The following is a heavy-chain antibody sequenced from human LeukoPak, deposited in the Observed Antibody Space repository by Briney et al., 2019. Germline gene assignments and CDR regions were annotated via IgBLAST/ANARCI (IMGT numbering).Heavy chain of an antibody. CDR2: INPNSGDT. Sequence: ASVKVSCKASGYTFTVYYMYWVRQAPGQGLEWMGRINPNSGDTDYAQNFQGRVTMTRDTSISTAYMELTILRSDDTAVYYCARGYCSGGTCYLVENWFDPWGQGTLVTVSS. D-gene: IGHD2-15*01. CDR1: GYTFTVYY. V-gene: IGHV1-2*06. J-gene: IGHJ5*02. CDR3: ARGYCSGGTCYLVENWFDP.